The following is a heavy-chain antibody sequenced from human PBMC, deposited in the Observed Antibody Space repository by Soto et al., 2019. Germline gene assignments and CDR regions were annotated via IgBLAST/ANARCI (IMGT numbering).Heavy chain of an antibody. CDR2: IYSGGST. Sequence: GGSLRLSCAASGFTVSSNYMSWVRQAPGKGLEWVSVIYSGGSTYYADSVKGRFTVSRHNSKNTLYLQMNSLRAEDTAVYYCARGYSSSPKGYYHYMDVWGKGTTVTVSS. CDR1: GFTVSSNY. D-gene: IGHD6-13*01. J-gene: IGHJ6*03. CDR3: ARGYSSSPKGYYHYMDV. V-gene: IGHV3-53*04.